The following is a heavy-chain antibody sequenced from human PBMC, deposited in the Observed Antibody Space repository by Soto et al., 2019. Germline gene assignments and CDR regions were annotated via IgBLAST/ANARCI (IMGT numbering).Heavy chain of an antibody. Sequence: PSETLSLTCDVYGGTFSRYYWNWIRQPPGKGLEWLGEINHSGSTNYNPSLESRVTISLDTSKTQFSLKPTSVTAADTAVYYCARGEGRLVGTWFDPWGQGTLVTVSS. V-gene: IGHV4-34*01. CDR1: GGTFSRYY. CDR2: INHSGST. J-gene: IGHJ5*02. CDR3: ARGEGRLVGTWFDP. D-gene: IGHD5-12*01.